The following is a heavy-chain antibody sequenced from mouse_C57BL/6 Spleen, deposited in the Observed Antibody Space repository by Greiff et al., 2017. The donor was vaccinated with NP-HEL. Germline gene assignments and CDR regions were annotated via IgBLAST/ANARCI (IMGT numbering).Heavy chain of an antibody. D-gene: IGHD1-1*02. V-gene: IGHV1-72*01. J-gene: IGHJ4*01. CDR1: GYTFTSYW. CDR3: EGGGPDYAMDY. CDR2: IHPTGGGT. Sequence: QVQLQQPGAELVKPGASVKLSCKASGYTFTSYWMHWVKQRPGRGLEWIGRIHPTGGGTNYNEKFKSKATLTVDKPSSTAYMQLSSLTSEDSAVLWCEGGGPDYAMDYWGQGTSVTVSS.